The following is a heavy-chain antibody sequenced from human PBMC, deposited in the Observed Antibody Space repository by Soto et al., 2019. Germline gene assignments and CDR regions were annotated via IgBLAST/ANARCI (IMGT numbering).Heavy chain of an antibody. J-gene: IGHJ6*02. CDR3: ARGYHFWSGPRDYYYGMDV. V-gene: IGHV6-1*01. CDR2: TYYRSKWYN. D-gene: IGHD3-3*01. Sequence: QTLDLPWAISGDRVASNSAAWNWIRQSPSRGLEWLGRTYYRSKWYNDYAVSVKSRITINPDTSKNQFSLQLNSVTPEDTAVYYCARGYHFWSGPRDYYYGMDVWGQGTTVTVSS. CDR1: GDRVASNSAA.